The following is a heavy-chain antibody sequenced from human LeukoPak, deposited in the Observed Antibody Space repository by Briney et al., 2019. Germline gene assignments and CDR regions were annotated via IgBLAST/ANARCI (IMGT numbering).Heavy chain of an antibody. J-gene: IGHJ4*02. V-gene: IGHV3-30*18. CDR2: ISYDGSNK. CDR1: GFTFSSYG. CDR3: AKDQYYGSGSFDY. Sequence: GGSLRLSCAASGFTFSSYGMHWVRQAPGKGLEWVAVISYDGSNKYYADSVKGRFTISRDNSKNTLYLQMNSLRAEDTAVYYCAKDQYYGSGSFDYWGQGTLVTVSS. D-gene: IGHD3-10*01.